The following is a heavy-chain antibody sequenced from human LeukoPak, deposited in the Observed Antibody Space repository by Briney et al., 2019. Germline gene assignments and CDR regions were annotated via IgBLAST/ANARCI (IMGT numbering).Heavy chain of an antibody. CDR1: GGSISSYY. J-gene: IGHJ2*01. V-gene: IGHV4-59*01. CDR3: ARQYSDILTGYHRGELYWYFDL. Sequence: SETLSLTCTVSGGSISSYYLSWIRQPPGKGLEWIGYIYYSGGTNYNPSLKRRVTISVDTSKKQFSLKLRSVTAADTAVYYCARQYSDILTGYHRGELYWYFDLWGRSTLVTVSS. D-gene: IGHD3-9*01. CDR2: IYYSGGT.